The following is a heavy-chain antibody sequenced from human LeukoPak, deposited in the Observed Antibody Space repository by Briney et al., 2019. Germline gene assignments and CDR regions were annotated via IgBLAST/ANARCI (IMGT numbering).Heavy chain of an antibody. V-gene: IGHV4-39*07. D-gene: IGHD3-9*01. J-gene: IGHJ6*03. CDR2: IYYNGGN. CDR3: ARVLRYSDILTGYYYYMDV. CDR1: DGSISSSNYY. Sequence: PSETLSLTCTVSDGSISSSNYYWGWIRRPPGQGLEWIGSIYYNGGNYYSPSLKSRVTISVDPSKTHFSLHLSSVTAADTAVYYCARVLRYSDILTGYYYYMDVWGKGTTVTISS.